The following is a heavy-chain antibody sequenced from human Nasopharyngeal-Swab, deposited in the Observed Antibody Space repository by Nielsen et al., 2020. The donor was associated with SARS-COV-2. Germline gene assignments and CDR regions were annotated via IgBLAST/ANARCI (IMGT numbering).Heavy chain of an antibody. CDR1: GFTFSTYG. CDR2: IWYDGSNK. J-gene: IGHJ4*02. Sequence: GESLKISCAASGFTFSTYGMHWVRQAPGKGLEWVAVIWYDGSNKYYGDSVKGRFTISRDNSKNTLYLQMNSLRADDTAVYYCAKGGIVAAPHTGFDYWGQGTLVTVSS. CDR3: AKGGIVAAPHTGFDY. V-gene: IGHV3-33*06. D-gene: IGHD1-26*01.